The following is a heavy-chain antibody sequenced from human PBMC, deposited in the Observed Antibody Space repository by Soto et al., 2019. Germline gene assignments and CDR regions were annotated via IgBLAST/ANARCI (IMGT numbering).Heavy chain of an antibody. CDR3: ARANAIAVARIDY. Sequence: QVQLVQSGAAVKKPGSSVKVSCKASGGTFSSYAISWVRQDPGQGLEWMGGIIPIFGTANYAQKFQGRVTITADESTSTAYMELSSMRSEDTAVYYCARANAIAVARIDYWGQGTLVTVSS. CDR1: GGTFSSYA. V-gene: IGHV1-69*12. J-gene: IGHJ4*02. D-gene: IGHD6-19*01. CDR2: IIPIFGTA.